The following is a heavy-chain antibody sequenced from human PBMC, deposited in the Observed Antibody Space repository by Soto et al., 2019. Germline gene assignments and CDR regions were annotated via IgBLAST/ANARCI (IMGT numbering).Heavy chain of an antibody. Sequence: PSETLCLTCTVSGVSISNSSYYWGWIRRPPGKGLEWIGTIYYSGITYYNPSLKSRVTISVDTSKNQFSLKLTSVTAADTAVYYCARHGSNWGQGTLV. V-gene: IGHV4-39*01. CDR3: ARHGSN. CDR1: GVSISNSSYY. J-gene: IGHJ4*02. CDR2: IYYSGIT.